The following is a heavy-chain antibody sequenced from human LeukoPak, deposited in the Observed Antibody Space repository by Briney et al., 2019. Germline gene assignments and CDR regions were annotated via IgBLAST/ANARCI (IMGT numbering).Heavy chain of an antibody. CDR2: INPNSGGT. V-gene: IGHV1-2*02. CDR1: GYTFTSYY. J-gene: IGHJ4*02. D-gene: IGHD3-10*01. CDR3: ARDRGGQDLDS. Sequence: ASVKVSCKASGYTFTSYYMHWVRQAPGQGLEWMGWINPNSGGTNYAQKFQGRVTMTRDTSISTAHMELSRLRSDDTAVFYCARDRGGQDLDSRGQGTLVTVSS.